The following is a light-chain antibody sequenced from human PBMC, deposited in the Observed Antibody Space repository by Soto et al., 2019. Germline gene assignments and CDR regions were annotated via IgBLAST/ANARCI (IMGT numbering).Light chain of an antibody. CDR2: ATF. V-gene: IGKV3-20*01. J-gene: IGKJ5*01. CDR1: KRVSSSF. CDR3: QQNGSSALT. Sequence: VFTQAAIPQSLSPWQRANLSWRASKRVSSSFLAWYQQKPGKAPRILIYATFGMVIGVPDRFSGSGSETDFTLTITSLQPEDFAMYYCQQNGSSALTFGRGTRLEIK.